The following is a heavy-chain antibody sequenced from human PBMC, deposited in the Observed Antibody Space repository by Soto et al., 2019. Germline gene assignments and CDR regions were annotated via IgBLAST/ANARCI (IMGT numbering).Heavy chain of an antibody. CDR3: VRRREVSQLPHDAFDV. D-gene: IGHD2-2*01. CDR1: GYSFTNYW. J-gene: IGHJ3*01. V-gene: IGHV5-51*01. CDR2: IYPGDPDS. Sequence: PGESLKISCKGSGYSFTNYWSGWMRQMPGKGLEWMGIIYPGDPDSRYRPSLQGQVTISADKSTSTSYLHWSSLKASDTAMYYCVRRREVSQLPHDAFDVWGQGTIVTVS.